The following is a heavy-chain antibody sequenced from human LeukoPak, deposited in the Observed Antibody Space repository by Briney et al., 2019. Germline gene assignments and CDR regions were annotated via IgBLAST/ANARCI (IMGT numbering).Heavy chain of an antibody. Sequence: WETLSLTCTVSGGSMSDYYWSWIRQPPGKGLEWIGSIYYSGSTYYNPSLKSRVTISVDTSQNQFSLKLSSVTAADTAVYYCARHADFWSSYQLYYFDYWGQGTLVTVSS. CDR2: IYYSGST. J-gene: IGHJ4*02. CDR1: GGSMSDYY. CDR3: ARHADFWSSYQLYYFDY. D-gene: IGHD3-3*01. V-gene: IGHV4-59*05.